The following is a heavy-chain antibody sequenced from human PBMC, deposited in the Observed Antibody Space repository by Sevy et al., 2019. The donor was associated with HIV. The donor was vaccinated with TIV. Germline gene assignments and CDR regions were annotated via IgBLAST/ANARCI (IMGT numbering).Heavy chain of an antibody. V-gene: IGHV3-53*01. Sequence: GGSLRLSCAASGFTVSSNYMSWVRQAPGKGLEWVSVIYSGGSTYYADSVKGRFTISRDNSKNTLYLQMNSLRAEDTXVYYCARDVTCSLDGRGGGYCSGGRPDYYYYYMDVWGKGTTVTVSS. CDR3: ARDVTCSLDGRGGGYCSGGRPDYYYYYMDV. J-gene: IGHJ6*03. CDR2: IYSGGST. D-gene: IGHD2-15*01. CDR1: GFTVSSNY.